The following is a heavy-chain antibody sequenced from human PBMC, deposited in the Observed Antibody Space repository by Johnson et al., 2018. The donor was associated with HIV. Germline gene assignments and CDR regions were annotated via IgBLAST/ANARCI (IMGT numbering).Heavy chain of an antibody. CDR3: ARDGPWLQSQRDAFDV. J-gene: IGHJ3*01. Sequence: VQLVESGGGLVHSGGSLRLSCTASEFTFDSYWMTWVRQAPGKGLEWVANINQDGNKKYYVDSVKGRFTISRDNAKNSLYLQMNSLRVEDTAMYYCARDGPWLQSQRDAFDVWGQGTMVIVSS. CDR2: INQDGNKK. V-gene: IGHV3-7*01. CDR1: EFTFDSYW. D-gene: IGHD5-24*01.